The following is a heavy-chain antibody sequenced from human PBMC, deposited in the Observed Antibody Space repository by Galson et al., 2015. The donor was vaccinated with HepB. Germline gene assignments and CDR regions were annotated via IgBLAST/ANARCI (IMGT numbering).Heavy chain of an antibody. CDR3: ARVADVDYGDHSHFDY. J-gene: IGHJ4*02. CDR1: GFTFSDYY. D-gene: IGHD4-17*01. CDR2: ISSSTTYT. Sequence: SLRLSCAASGFTFSDYYMSWIRQAPGKGLEWISYISSSTTYTNSADSVKGRFTISRDNAKNSLYLQMNSLRAEDAAVYYCARVADVDYGDHSHFDYWGQGTLVTVSS. V-gene: IGHV3-11*06.